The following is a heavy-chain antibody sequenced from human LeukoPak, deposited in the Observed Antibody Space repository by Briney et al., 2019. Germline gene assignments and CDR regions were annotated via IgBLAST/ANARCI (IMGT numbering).Heavy chain of an antibody. Sequence: SETLSLTCAVYGGSFSGYYWSWIRQPPGKGLEWIGEINHSGSTNYNPSLKSRVTISVDTSKNQFSLKLSSVTAADTAVYYCARGSPLARRIAMDVWGKGTTVTVSS. J-gene: IGHJ6*03. CDR2: INHSGST. D-gene: IGHD2-21*01. CDR3: ARGSPLARRIAMDV. V-gene: IGHV4-34*01. CDR1: GGSFSGYY.